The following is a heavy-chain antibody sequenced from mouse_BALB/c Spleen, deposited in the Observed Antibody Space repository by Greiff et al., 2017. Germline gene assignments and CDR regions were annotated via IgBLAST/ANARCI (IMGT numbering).Heavy chain of an antibody. CDR3: EREDWHDY. CDR2: ISSGGSYT. J-gene: IGHJ3*01. Sequence: EVQLVESGGGLAKPGGSLKLSCAASGFTFSSYAMSWVRQTPEKRLEWVATISSGGSYTYYPDSVKGRFTISRDNAKNTLYLQMSSLRSEDTAMYYCEREDWHDYWGQGTLVTVSA. D-gene: IGHD3-1*01. V-gene: IGHV5-9-3*01. CDR1: GFTFSSYA.